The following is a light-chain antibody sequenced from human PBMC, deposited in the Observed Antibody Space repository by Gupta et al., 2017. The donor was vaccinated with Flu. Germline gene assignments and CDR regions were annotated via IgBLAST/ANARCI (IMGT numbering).Light chain of an antibody. V-gene: IGLV3-1*01. CDR3: QAWDRTTVL. Sequence: SYELAQPPSVSVSAGQTASITCSGDKLGEIYTCWYQQRPGQSPVVVIHQDDKRPSGIPERFSASNSGNTATLTISGTQAVDEADYYCQAWDRTTVLFGGGTKLTVL. J-gene: IGLJ2*01. CDR1: KLGEIY. CDR2: QDD.